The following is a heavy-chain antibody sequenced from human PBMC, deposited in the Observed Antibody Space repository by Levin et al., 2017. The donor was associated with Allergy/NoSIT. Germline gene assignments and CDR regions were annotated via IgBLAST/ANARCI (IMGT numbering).Heavy chain of an antibody. D-gene: IGHD3-22*01. CDR1: GDTFTNND. CDR2: MNYNNGNT. J-gene: IGHJ3*02. V-gene: IGHV1-8*01. Sequence: AASVKVSCKASGDTFTNNDINWVRQATGQGLEWMGWMNYNNGNTGFAQNVQGRVTMTRNTSISTAYMELSSLRPEDTAIYYCARVTYYYDGSGYNDAFDIWGQGTMVTVSS. CDR3: ARVTYYYDGSGYNDAFDI.